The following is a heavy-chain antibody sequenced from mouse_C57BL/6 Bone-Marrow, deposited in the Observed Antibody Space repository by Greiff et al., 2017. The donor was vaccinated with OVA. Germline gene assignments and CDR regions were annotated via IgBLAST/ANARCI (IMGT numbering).Heavy chain of an antibody. D-gene: IGHD1-1*01. J-gene: IGHJ1*03. V-gene: IGHV1-81*01. CDR1: GYTFTSYG. CDR3: ARGDYYGSSHWYFDV. Sequence: QLVESGAELARPGASVKLSCKASGYTFTSYGISWVKQRTGQGLEWIGEIYPRSGNTHYNEKFKGKATLTADKSSSTAYMELRSLTSEDSAVYFCARGDYYGSSHWYFDVWGTGTTVTVSS. CDR2: IYPRSGNT.